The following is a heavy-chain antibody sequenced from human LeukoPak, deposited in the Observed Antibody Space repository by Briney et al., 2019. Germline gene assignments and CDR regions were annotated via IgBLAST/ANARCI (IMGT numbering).Heavy chain of an antibody. CDR2: IYYSGST. J-gene: IGHJ4*02. CDR1: GGSISSYY. V-gene: IGHV4-59*01. D-gene: IGHD4-17*01. CDR3: ARKDYGDYRCYEY. Sequence: PSETLSLTCTVSGGSISSYYWSWIRQPPGKGLEWIGYIYYSGSTNYNPSLKSRVTISVDTSKNQFSLKLSSVTAADTAVYYCARKDYGDYRCYEYWGQGTLVTVSS.